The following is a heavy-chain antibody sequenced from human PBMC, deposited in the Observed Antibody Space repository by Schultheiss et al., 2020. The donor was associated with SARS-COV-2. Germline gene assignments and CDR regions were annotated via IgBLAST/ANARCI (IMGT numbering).Heavy chain of an antibody. CDR1: GGSISSYY. D-gene: IGHD4-23*01. J-gene: IGHJ3*02. Sequence: SETLSLTCTVSGGSISSYYWSWIRQPPGKGLEWIGYIYYSGSTNYNPSLKSRVTISVDTSKNQFSLKLSSVTAADTAVYYCARGDYGGSDAFDIWGQGTTVTVSS. CDR2: IYYSGST. V-gene: IGHV4-59*08. CDR3: ARGDYGGSDAFDI.